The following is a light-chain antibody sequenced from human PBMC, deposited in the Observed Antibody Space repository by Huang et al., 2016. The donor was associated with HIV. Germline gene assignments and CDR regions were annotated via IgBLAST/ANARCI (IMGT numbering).Light chain of an antibody. J-gene: IGKJ1*01. V-gene: IGKV4-1*01. CDR2: WAS. CDR3: QQYYSSVVGT. Sequence: DIVMTQSPDFLAVSLGERAIINCKSSQSVLYTSNNKDYLAWYQQKAGQPPKLLISWASTRESGVPDRFSGTGSGTLFTLTIDSLQASDVAIYYCQQYYSSVVGTFGKGPRW. CDR1: QSVLYTSNNKDY.